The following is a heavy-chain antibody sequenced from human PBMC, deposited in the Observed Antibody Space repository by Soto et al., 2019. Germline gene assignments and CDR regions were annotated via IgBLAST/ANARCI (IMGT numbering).Heavy chain of an antibody. J-gene: IGHJ4*02. CDR2: IKQDGSEK. CDR1: GFTFSTYW. D-gene: IGHD2-15*01. V-gene: IGHV3-7*01. Sequence: GGSLRLSCVASGFTFSTYWISWVRQAPGKGLEWVANIKQDGSEKYYVDSVKGRFAISRDNAKNSLYLQMNSLRAEDTAVYYCARDTLGPNDYRGQGTLVTVSS. CDR3: ARDTLGPNDY.